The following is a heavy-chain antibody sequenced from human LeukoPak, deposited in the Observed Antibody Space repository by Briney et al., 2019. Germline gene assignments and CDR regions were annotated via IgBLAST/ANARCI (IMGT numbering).Heavy chain of an antibody. J-gene: IGHJ4*02. CDR3: AKVGIGNYYGSGSSDY. D-gene: IGHD3-10*01. CDR1: GFTFSFYG. CDR2: IWYDGSNE. Sequence: GTSLRLSCAASGFTFSFYGMHWVRQAPGKGLEWVAVIWYDGSNEYYADSVKGRFTISRDNSKNSLYLQMNSLRTEDTALYYCAKVGIGNYYGSGSSDYWGQGTLVTVSS. V-gene: IGHV3-33*03.